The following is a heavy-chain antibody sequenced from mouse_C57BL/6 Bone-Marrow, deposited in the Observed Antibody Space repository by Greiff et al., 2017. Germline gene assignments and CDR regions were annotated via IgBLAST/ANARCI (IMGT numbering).Heavy chain of an antibody. Sequence: VQLQQSGPELVKPGASVKLSCKASGYTFTSYDINWVKQRPGQGLEWIGRIYPRDGSTKYNEKFKGKATLTVDTSSSTAYMELLSLTSEDAAGWFCGGEGYCYYDWYFDVWGTGTTVTVSS. J-gene: IGHJ1*03. CDR2: IYPRDGST. D-gene: IGHD2-12*01. V-gene: IGHV1-85*01. CDR1: GYTFTSYD. CDR3: GGEGYCYYDWYFDV.